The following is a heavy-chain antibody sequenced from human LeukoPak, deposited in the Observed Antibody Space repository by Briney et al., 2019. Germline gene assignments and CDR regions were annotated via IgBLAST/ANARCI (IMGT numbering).Heavy chain of an antibody. V-gene: IGHV3-30*03. CDR1: GFTFSSYG. CDR2: ISYDGSNK. J-gene: IGHJ4*02. Sequence: PGGSLRLSCAASGFTFSSYGMHWVRQAPGKGLEWVAVISYDGSNKYYADSVKGRFTISRDNSKNTLYLQMNSLRAEDTAVYYCTSYRYSGSYGIDYWGQGTLVTVSS. CDR3: TSYRYSGSYGIDY. D-gene: IGHD1-26*01.